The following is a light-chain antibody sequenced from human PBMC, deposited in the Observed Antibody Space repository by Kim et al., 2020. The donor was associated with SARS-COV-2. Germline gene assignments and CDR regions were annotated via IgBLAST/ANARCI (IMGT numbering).Light chain of an antibody. Sequence: AIQMTQSPSSLSASVGDRVTITCRASQGIRNDLAWYQQKPGKAPNLLIYGASSLQSGVPSRFSGSGSGTDFTLTISSLQPEDFAIYYCLQDYNYPRTFGLGTKVDIK. CDR1: QGIRND. CDR2: GAS. V-gene: IGKV1-6*01. CDR3: LQDYNYPRT. J-gene: IGKJ1*01.